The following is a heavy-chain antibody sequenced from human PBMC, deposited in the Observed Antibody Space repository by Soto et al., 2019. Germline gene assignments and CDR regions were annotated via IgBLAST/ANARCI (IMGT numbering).Heavy chain of an antibody. V-gene: IGHV1-46*03. Sequence: ASVKVSCKASGYTFTSYYMHWVRQAPGQGLDWIGIINPSGGSTSYAQKFQGRVTMTRDTSTSTVYMELSSLRSEDTAVYYCASSSHCSSTSCQYDNWFDPWGQGTLVTVSS. CDR1: GYTFTSYY. CDR2: INPSGGST. D-gene: IGHD2-2*01. J-gene: IGHJ5*02. CDR3: ASSSHCSSTSCQYDNWFDP.